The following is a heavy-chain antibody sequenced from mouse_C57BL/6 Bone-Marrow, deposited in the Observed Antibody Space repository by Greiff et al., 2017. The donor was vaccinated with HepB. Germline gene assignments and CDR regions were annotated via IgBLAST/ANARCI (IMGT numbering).Heavy chain of an antibody. Sequence: EVKLMESGGDLVKPGGSLKLSCAASGFTFSSYGMSWVRQTPDKRLEWVATISSGGSYTYYPDSVKGPFTIARDNANSTLYLQMSSLKSEDSAMYYCARAYYSNYVDYWGKGTTLTVSS. CDR1: GFTFSSYG. CDR3: ARAYYSNYVDY. V-gene: IGHV5-6*01. J-gene: IGHJ2*01. D-gene: IGHD2-5*01. CDR2: ISSGGSYT.